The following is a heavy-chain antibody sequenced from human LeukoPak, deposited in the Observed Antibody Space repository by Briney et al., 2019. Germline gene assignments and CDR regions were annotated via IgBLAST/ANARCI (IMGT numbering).Heavy chain of an antibody. CDR3: TTELRIAPGYYMDV. J-gene: IGHJ6*03. CDR1: GFTFSNAW. V-gene: IGHV3-15*01. D-gene: IGHD6-13*01. Sequence: GGSLRLSCAASGFTFSNAWMSWVRQAPGKGLEWIGRIKSKTNGGAIDYAAPVKGRFTISRDDSKNTLYLQMNSLKTEDTAVYYCTTELRIAPGYYMDVWGKGTTVTVSS. CDR2: IKSKTNGGAI.